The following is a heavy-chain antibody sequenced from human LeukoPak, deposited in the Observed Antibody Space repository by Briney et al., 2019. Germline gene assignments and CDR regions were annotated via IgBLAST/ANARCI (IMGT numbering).Heavy chain of an antibody. CDR2: IYYSGST. Sequence: SETLSLTCTVSGGSISSYYWSWIRQPPGKGLEWIGYIYYSGSTNYNPSLKSRVTISVDTSKNQFSLKLSSVTAADTAVYYCARLAVAWDAFDIWGQGAMVTVSS. D-gene: IGHD6-19*01. CDR3: ARLAVAWDAFDI. CDR1: GGSISSYY. V-gene: IGHV4-59*08. J-gene: IGHJ3*02.